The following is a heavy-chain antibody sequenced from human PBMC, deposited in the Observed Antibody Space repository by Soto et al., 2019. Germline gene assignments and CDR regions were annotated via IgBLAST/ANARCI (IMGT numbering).Heavy chain of an antibody. J-gene: IGHJ5*02. CDR2: IYNSGSI. D-gene: IGHD2-15*01. CDR3: ARVVVAAKGGWFDP. V-gene: IGHV4-30-2*01. CDR1: GGSISSGDYC. Sequence: SETLSVTCAASGGSISSGDYCWSWVRQPPGKGLEWIGYIYNSGSIHYNPSLKSRVTLSADRSKSQFSLKLSSVTAADTAVYYCARVVVAAKGGWFDPWGQGTLVTVSS.